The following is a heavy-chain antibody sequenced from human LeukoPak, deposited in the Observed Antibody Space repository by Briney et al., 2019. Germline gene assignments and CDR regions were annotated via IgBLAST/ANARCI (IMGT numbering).Heavy chain of an antibody. CDR1: GFTFSSYG. CDR3: ARDLGRVITRGYFDY. J-gene: IGHJ4*02. Sequence: GGSLRLSCAASGFTFSSYGMHWVRQAPGKGLEWVAVISYDGSNKYYADSVKGRFTISRDNSKNTLYLQMNSLRAEDTAVYYCARDLGRVITRGYFDYWGQGTLDTVSS. V-gene: IGHV3-30*03. D-gene: IGHD3-22*01. CDR2: ISYDGSNK.